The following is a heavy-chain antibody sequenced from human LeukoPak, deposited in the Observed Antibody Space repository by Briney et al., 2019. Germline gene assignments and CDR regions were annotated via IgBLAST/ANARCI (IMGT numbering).Heavy chain of an antibody. CDR2: IKQDGSEK. CDR3: ARVPITLAGTKDAKYFQH. V-gene: IGHV3-7*01. Sequence: GGSLRLSCAASGFTFSSYWMSWVRQAPGKGLEWVANIKQDGSEKYYVDSVKGRFTISRDNAKNSLYLQMNSLRDEDTAVYYCARVPITLAGTKDAKYFQHWGQGTLVIVSS. CDR1: GFTFSSYW. J-gene: IGHJ1*01. D-gene: IGHD6-19*01.